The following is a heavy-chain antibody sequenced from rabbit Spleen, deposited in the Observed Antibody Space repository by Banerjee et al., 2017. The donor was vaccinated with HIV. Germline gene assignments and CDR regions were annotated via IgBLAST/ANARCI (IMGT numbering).Heavy chain of an antibody. V-gene: IGHV1S45*01. CDR3: ARRASDVGYGCKL. Sequence: EQLLESGGGLVKPEGSLTLTCKASGFSFSDRDVMCWVRQAPGKGLQWIACINTYTAKPVYATWAKGRFTISRTSSTTVTLQMTSLTAADTATYFCARRASDVGYGCKLWGQGTLVTVS. J-gene: IGHJ3*01. CDR2: INTYTAKP. D-gene: IGHD6-1*01. CDR1: GFSFSDRDV.